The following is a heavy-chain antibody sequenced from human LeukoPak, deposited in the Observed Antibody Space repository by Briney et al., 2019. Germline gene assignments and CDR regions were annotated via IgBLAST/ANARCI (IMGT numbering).Heavy chain of an antibody. CDR1: GGSFSGYY. CDR3: ARDPRIYYYMDV. CDR2: INHSGST. J-gene: IGHJ6*03. Sequence: PSETLSLTCAVYGGSFSGYYWSWIRQPPGKGLEWIGEINHSGSTNYNPSLTSRVTISVDTSKNQFSLKLSSVTAADTAVYYCARDPRIYYYMDVWGKGTTVTVSS. V-gene: IGHV4-34*01. D-gene: IGHD2/OR15-2a*01.